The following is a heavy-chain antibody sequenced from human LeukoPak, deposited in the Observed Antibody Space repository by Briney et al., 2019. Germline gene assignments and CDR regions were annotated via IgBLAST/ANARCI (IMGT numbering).Heavy chain of an antibody. D-gene: IGHD2-2*01. Sequence: PSETLSLTCTVSGGSISSGGYYWSWIRQHPGKGLEWIGYIYYSGSTYYNPSLKSRVTISVDTSKNQFSLKLSPVTAADTAVYYCARGGISYYFDYWGQGTLVTVSS. CDR1: GGSISSGGYY. V-gene: IGHV4-31*03. CDR3: ARGGISYYFDY. CDR2: IYYSGST. J-gene: IGHJ4*02.